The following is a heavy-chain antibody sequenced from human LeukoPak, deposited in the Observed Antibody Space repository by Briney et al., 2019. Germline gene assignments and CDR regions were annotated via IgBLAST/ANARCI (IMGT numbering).Heavy chain of an antibody. CDR2: IYYSGST. CDR1: GDSISSGDYY. V-gene: IGHV4-30-4*01. D-gene: IGHD3-10*01. CDR3: ARTADLWFGANLPFDY. Sequence: SETLSLTCTVSGDSISSGDYYWGWIRQPPGKGLEWIGYIYYSGSTYYNPSLKSRVTISVDTSKNQFSLKLSSVTAADTAVYYCARTADLWFGANLPFDYWGQGTLVTVSS. J-gene: IGHJ4*02.